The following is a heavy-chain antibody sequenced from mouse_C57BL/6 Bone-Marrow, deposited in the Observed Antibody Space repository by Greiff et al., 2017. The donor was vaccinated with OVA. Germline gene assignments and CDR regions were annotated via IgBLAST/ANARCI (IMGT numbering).Heavy chain of an antibody. CDR2: ISDGGSYT. D-gene: IGHD2-2*01. J-gene: IGHJ3*01. CDR3: ARDQPMVTTGRFAY. CDR1: GFTFSSYA. Sequence: EVQRVESGGGLVKPGGSLKLSCAASGFTFSSYAMSWVRQTPEKRLEWVATISDGGSYTYYPDNVKGRFTISRDNAKNNLYLQMSHLKSEDTAMYYCARDQPMVTTGRFAYWGQGTLVTVSA. V-gene: IGHV5-4*01.